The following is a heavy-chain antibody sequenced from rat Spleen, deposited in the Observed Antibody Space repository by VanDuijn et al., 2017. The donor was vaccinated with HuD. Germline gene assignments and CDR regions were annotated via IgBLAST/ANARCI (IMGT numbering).Heavy chain of an antibody. J-gene: IGHJ2*01. CDR3: ARDTYLGYNFDY. V-gene: IGHV2-72*01. D-gene: IGHD1-9*01. Sequence: QVQLKESGPGLMQPSETLSLTCTVSDFSLTSDGVGWVRQPPGKGLVWMGTIWANGNTNYNLAVQSRLSISRDTSRSQVFLKMNSLQPEDTGTYYCARDTYLGYNFDYWGQGVMVTVSS. CDR2: IWANGNT. CDR1: DFSLTSDG.